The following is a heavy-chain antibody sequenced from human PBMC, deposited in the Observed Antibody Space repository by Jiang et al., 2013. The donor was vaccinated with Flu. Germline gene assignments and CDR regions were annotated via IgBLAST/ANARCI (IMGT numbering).Heavy chain of an antibody. Sequence: GLLKPSETLSLTCTVSGGSPISSYYWSWIRQPPGKGLEWIGYIYYSGSTNYNPSLKSRVTISVDTSKNQFSLKLSSVTAADTAVYYCATTRAVATMRGYYFDYWGQGTLVTVSS. CDR3: ATTRAVATMRGYYFDY. D-gene: IGHD5-12*01. J-gene: IGHJ4*02. CDR2: IYYSGST. V-gene: IGHV4-59*01. CDR1: GGSPISSYY.